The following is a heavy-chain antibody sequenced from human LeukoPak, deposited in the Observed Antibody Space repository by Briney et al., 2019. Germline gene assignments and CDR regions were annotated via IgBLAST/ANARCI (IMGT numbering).Heavy chain of an antibody. V-gene: IGHV1-69*04. D-gene: IGHD5-18*01. Sequence: AASVKVSCKASGGTFSSYAISWVRQAPGQGLEWMGRIIPILGIASYAQKFQGRVTITADKSTSTAYMELSSLRSEDTAVYYCAGGYVDTAMVNWFDPWGQGTLVTVSS. CDR1: GGTFSSYA. CDR3: AGGYVDTAMVNWFDP. CDR2: IIPILGIA. J-gene: IGHJ5*02.